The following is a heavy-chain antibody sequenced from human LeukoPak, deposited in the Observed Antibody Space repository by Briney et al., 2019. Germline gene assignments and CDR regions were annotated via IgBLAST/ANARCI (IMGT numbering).Heavy chain of an antibody. Sequence: ASVKVSCKASGYTFTSYDINWVRQATGQGLEWMGWMNPNSGNTGYAQKFQGRVTMTRNTSISTAYMELSSLRSEDTAVYYCARGKKKEWFGATPPDSEGDWFDPWGQGTLVTVSS. CDR3: ARGKKKEWFGATPPDSEGDWFDP. CDR2: MNPNSGNT. D-gene: IGHD3-10*01. J-gene: IGHJ5*02. V-gene: IGHV1-8*01. CDR1: GYTFTSYD.